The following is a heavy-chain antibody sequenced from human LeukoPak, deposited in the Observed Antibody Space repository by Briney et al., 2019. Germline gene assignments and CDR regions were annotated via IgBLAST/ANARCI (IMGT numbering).Heavy chain of an antibody. D-gene: IGHD6-25*01. CDR3: ARGPGYLDY. Sequence: GGSLRLSCAASGFTFSSYAMHWVRQAPGKGLEWVAVISYDGSNKYYADSVKGRFTISRDNSKNTLYLHMNSLRAEDTAVYYCARGPGYLDYWGQGTLVTVSS. V-gene: IGHV3-30*04. CDR1: GFTFSSYA. CDR2: ISYDGSNK. J-gene: IGHJ4*02.